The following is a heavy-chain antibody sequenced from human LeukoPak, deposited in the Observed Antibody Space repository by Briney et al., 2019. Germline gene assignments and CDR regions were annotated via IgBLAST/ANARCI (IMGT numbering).Heavy chain of an antibody. Sequence: PSETLSLTCTVSGGSISSSSYYWGWIRQPPGKGLEWIGRIYTSGSTNYNPSLKSRVTISVDTSKNQFSLKLSSVTAADTAVYYCARDADHWGQGTLVTVSS. CDR3: ARDADH. CDR2: IYTSGST. V-gene: IGHV4-39*07. CDR1: GGSISSSSYY. J-gene: IGHJ4*02.